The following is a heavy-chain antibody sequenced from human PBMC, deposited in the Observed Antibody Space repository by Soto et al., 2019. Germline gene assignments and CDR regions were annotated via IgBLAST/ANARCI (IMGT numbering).Heavy chain of an antibody. D-gene: IGHD6-6*01. J-gene: IGHJ5*02. CDR2: ISAYNGNT. CDR1: GYAFTGYG. CDR3: ARASRGHSSSSP. Sequence: GASVKVSCKASGYAFTGYGISWVRQAPGQGLEWMGWISAYNGNTNYAQKLQGRVTMTTDTSTSTAYMELRSLRSDDTAVYYCARASRGHSSSSPWGQGTLVTSPQ. V-gene: IGHV1-18*04.